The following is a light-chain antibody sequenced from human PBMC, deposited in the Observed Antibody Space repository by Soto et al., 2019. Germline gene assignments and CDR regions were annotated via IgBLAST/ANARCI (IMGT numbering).Light chain of an antibody. V-gene: IGKV3-20*01. CDR3: QQYGSSPPLT. J-gene: IGKJ4*01. CDR2: GAS. CDR1: HSVSSSY. Sequence: EIVLTQSPGTLSLSPGERATLACRASHSVSSSYLAWYQQKPGQAPRLLIYGASSRATGIPDRFSGSGSGPDFTLTITRLEPEDFAVYYCQQYGSSPPLTFGGGTKVEIK.